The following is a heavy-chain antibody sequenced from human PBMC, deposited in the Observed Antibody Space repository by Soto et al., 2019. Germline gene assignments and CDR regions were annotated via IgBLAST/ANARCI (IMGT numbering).Heavy chain of an antibody. D-gene: IGHD3-3*01. CDR3: ARAPVGLDTISYFDY. CDR2: IYNGDST. V-gene: IGHV4-30-2*05. J-gene: IGHJ4*02. Sequence: SETLSLTCTVSGDSVRNLGFPWAGLRGPPGKGLEWIGYIYNGDSTYYRTSLESRMNMSLDATRNHYSLRLTSVTAADTAVYFCARAPVGLDTISYFDYWGQGKLVTVS. CDR1: GDSVRNLGFP.